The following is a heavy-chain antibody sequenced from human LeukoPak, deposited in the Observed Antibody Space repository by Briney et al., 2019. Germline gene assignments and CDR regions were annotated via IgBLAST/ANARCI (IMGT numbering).Heavy chain of an antibody. D-gene: IGHD6-6*01. CDR2: MNPNSGNT. V-gene: IGHV1-8*03. J-gene: IGHJ4*02. Sequence: ASVKVSCKASGYTFTSYDINWVRQATGQGLEWMGWMNPNSGNTGYAQKFQGRVTITRNTSISTAYMELSSLRSEDTAVYYCARATVPDSSSSESFDYWGQGTLVTVSS. CDR3: ARATVPDSSSSESFDY. CDR1: GYTFTSYD.